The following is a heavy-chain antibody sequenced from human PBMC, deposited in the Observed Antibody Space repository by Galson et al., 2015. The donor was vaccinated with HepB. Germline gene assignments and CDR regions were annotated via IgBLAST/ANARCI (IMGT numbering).Heavy chain of an antibody. CDR1: GYTFTSYG. J-gene: IGHJ6*02. CDR2: ISAYNGNT. D-gene: IGHD3-22*01. CDR3: ARDQSNYYDSSGYYRGFYGMDV. Sequence: SVKVSCKASGYTFTSYGISWVRQAPGQGLEWMGWISAYNGNTNYAQKLQGRVTMTTDTSTSTAYMELRSLRSDDTAVYYCARDQSNYYDSSGYYRGFYGMDVWGQGTTVTVSS. V-gene: IGHV1-18*01.